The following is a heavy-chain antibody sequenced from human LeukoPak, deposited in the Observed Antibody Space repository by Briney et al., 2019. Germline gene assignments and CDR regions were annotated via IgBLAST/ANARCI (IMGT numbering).Heavy chain of an antibody. CDR3: AALIFGVVIIDY. D-gene: IGHD3-3*02. V-gene: IGHV1-24*01. Sequence: ASVKDSCKVSGYTLTELSMHWVRQAPGKGLEWMGGFDPEDGETIYTQKFQCRVTMTEDTSTDTAYMELSSLRSEDTAVYYCAALIFGVVIIDYWGQGTLVTVSS. CDR1: GYTLTELS. CDR2: FDPEDGET. J-gene: IGHJ4*02.